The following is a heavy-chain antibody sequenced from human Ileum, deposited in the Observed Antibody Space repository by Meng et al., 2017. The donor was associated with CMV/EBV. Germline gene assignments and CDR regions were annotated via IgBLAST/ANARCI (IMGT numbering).Heavy chain of an antibody. CDR3: TREPDGYNFYYFDY. CDR1: GFTFGDYA. J-gene: IGHJ4*02. Sequence: GGSLRLSCTASGFTFGDYALIWVRQAPGMGLEWVGFIRREVYGGTTEYAASVKGRFPISRDDSKSIAKLQMNTLKTDDTAVYYCTREPDGYNFYYFDYWGQGTLVTVSS. CDR2: IRREVYGGTT. V-gene: IGHV3-49*04. D-gene: IGHD5-24*01.